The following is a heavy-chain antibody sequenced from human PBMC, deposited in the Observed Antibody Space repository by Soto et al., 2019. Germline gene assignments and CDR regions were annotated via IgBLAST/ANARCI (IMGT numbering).Heavy chain of an antibody. Sequence: QVQLVESGGGVVQPGRSLRLSCAASGFTFNNYGMHWVRQAPGKGLEWAAVIWNDGNGYYYANSVKGRFTISRDNSKNTLYLQMSSLRVEDTAVYYCARRQISPPTRGAASARGGMDVWGQGTTVTVSS. CDR2: IWNDGNGY. J-gene: IGHJ6*02. CDR3: ARRQISPPTRGAASARGGMDV. CDR1: GFTFNNYG. V-gene: IGHV3-33*01. D-gene: IGHD6-13*01.